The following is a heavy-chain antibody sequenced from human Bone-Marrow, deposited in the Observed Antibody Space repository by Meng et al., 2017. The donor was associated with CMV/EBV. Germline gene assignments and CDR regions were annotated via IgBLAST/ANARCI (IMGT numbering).Heavy chain of an antibody. CDR1: GFTFSSYA. CDR3: ARNGVRGVWGYYFDY. J-gene: IGHJ4*02. V-gene: IGHV3-30*04. CDR2: ISYDGSNK. D-gene: IGHD3-10*01. Sequence: SCKASGFTFSSYAMHWVRQAPGKGLEWVAVISYDGSNKYYADSVKGRFTISRDNSKNTLYLQMNSLRAEDTAVYYCARNGVRGVWGYYFDYWGQGTLVTVSS.